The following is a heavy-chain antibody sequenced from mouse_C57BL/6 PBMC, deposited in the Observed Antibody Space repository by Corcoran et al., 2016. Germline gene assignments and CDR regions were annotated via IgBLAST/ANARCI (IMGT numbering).Heavy chain of an antibody. J-gene: IGHJ4*01. D-gene: IGHD3-2*02. Sequence: QIQFVQSGPELKKPGKTVKISCTASGYTFTAYPLPWAKQAPGKGFKWMGMIYTDTGEPTYAEEVKGRFAFYLETSASTAYLQINNLKNEDTATYCCVRCPAQAPYYSMYYWCQGTSVTVS. V-gene: IGHV9-1*01. CDR2: IYTDTGEP. CDR1: GYTFTAYP. CDR3: VRCPAQAPYYSMYY.